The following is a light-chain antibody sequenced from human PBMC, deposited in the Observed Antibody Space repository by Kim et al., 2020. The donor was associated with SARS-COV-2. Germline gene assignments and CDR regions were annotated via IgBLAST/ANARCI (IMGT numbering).Light chain of an antibody. CDR2: DVS. Sequence: QSALTQPASVSGSPGQSITISCTGTSSDVGGYNYVSWYQQHPGKAPKLMIYDVSKWPSGVSNRFSGSKSGNTASLTISGLQAEDEAHYYCSSYASSNTWVFGGGTKLTVL. J-gene: IGLJ3*02. CDR3: SSYASSNTWV. V-gene: IGLV2-14*03. CDR1: SSDVGGYNY.